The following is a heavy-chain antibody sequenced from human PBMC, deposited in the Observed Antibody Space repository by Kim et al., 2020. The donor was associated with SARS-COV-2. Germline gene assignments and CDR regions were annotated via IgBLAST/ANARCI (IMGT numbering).Heavy chain of an antibody. Sequence: GGSLRLSCAASGFTFSNDWMSWVRQAPGKGLERVANINQDGSETYLADSVNGRFTISRDSAKNSLYLQMNSLRAEDTAEYYCARDPTAWDHWGQGTLVIVSS. J-gene: IGHJ4*02. V-gene: IGHV3-7*01. CDR1: GFTFSNDW. CDR2: INQDGSET. CDR3: ARDPTAWDH.